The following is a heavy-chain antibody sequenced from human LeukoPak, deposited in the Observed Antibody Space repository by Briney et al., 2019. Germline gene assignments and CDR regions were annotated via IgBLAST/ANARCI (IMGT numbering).Heavy chain of an antibody. CDR2: IIPILGIA. CDR1: GGTFSSYA. D-gene: IGHD4-23*01. Sequence: GASVKVSCKASGGTFSSYAISWVRQAPGQGLEWMGRIIPILGIANYAQKFQGRVTITADKSTSTAYMELSSLRSEDTAVYYCARRRNLMTTVVGDDAFDIWGQGTMVTVSS. V-gene: IGHV1-69*04. J-gene: IGHJ3*02. CDR3: ARRRNLMTTVVGDDAFDI.